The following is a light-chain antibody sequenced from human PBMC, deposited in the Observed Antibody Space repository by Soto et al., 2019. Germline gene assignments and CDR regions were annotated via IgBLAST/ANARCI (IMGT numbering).Light chain of an antibody. V-gene: IGLV2-23*01. Sequence: QSALTQPASVSGSPGQPITISCTGTSSDVGSYNLVSRYQQHPGKAPKLLIYEASKRPSGVSNRFSRSKSGTTAALTISGLQAEDEADYYCCSYAGSSTGVFGGGTQLTVL. CDR3: CSYAGSSTGV. J-gene: IGLJ2*01. CDR1: SSDVGSYNL. CDR2: EAS.